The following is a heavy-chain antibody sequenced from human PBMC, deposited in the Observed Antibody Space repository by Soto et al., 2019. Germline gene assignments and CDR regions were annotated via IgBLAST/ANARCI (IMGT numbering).Heavy chain of an antibody. CDR1: GFTFSNYC. D-gene: IGHD3-10*02. CDR3: ANSNYVSSFTGY. Sequence: EVQLVESGGGLVQPGGSLRLSCAASGFTFSNYCMHWVRQAPGEGLVWVSRIISDGSTTAYADSVKGRFTISRDNANITVYLQISSLRAEDRAVYYCANSNYVSSFTGYWGQGTLVTASS. V-gene: IGHV3-74*01. CDR2: IISDGSTT. J-gene: IGHJ4*02.